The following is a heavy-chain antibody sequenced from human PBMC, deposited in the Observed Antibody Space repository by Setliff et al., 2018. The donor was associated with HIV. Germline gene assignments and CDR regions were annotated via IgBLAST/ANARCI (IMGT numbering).Heavy chain of an antibody. D-gene: IGHD2-21*01. CDR3: AKVQQPFYFYSGGEGFDY. CDR2: ISGSGRKT. J-gene: IGHJ4*02. V-gene: IGHV3-23*01. Sequence: PGGSLRLSCKATGFSFSLYAMSWVRQAPGKGLEWVSSISGSGRKTYYGDSVKGRFTISRDNSWDTVGLQMNPLRAEDTAIYFCAKVQQPFYFYSGGEGFDYWGQGTLVTVSS. CDR1: GFSFSLYA.